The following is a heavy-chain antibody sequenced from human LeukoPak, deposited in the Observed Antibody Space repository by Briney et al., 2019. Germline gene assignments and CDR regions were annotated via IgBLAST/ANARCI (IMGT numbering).Heavy chain of an antibody. J-gene: IGHJ4*02. CDR1: GYTFTSYA. D-gene: IGHD3-16*01. CDR3: ARDRHYVWGSYYFDY. Sequence: ASVKVSCKASGYTFTSYAMHWVRQAPGQRLEWMGWINAGNGNTKYSQKSQGRVTITRDTSASTAYMELSSLRSEDTAVYYCARDRHYVWGSYYFDYWGQGTLVTVSS. V-gene: IGHV1-3*01. CDR2: INAGNGNT.